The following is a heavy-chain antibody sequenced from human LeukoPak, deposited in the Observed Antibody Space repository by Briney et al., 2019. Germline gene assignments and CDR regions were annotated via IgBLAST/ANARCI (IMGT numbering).Heavy chain of an antibody. CDR3: AKDSYYYDYSGSPPYFDY. Sequence: PGGSLRLSFAASGFTFSSYSMNWVRQAPGKGLEWVSAISGSGGSTYYADSVKGRFTISRDNSKNTLYLQMNSLRAEDTAVYYCAKDSYYYDYSGSPPYFDYWGQGTLVTVSS. J-gene: IGHJ4*02. D-gene: IGHD3-22*01. V-gene: IGHV3-23*01. CDR2: ISGSGGST. CDR1: GFTFSSYS.